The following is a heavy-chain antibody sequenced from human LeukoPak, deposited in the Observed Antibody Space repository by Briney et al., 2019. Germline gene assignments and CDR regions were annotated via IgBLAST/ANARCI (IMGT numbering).Heavy chain of an antibody. CDR3: ARDLYDFWSGYSTGDYYYYMDV. CDR1: GGSISSYY. J-gene: IGHJ6*03. V-gene: IGHV4-4*07. D-gene: IGHD3-3*01. CDR2: VYTSGGT. Sequence: SETLSLTCTVSGGSISSYYWSWIRQPAGKGLEWIGRVYTSGGTNYNPSLKSRVTMSVDTSKNQFSLKLSSVTAADTAVYYCARDLYDFWSGYSTGDYYYYMDVWGKGTTVTVSS.